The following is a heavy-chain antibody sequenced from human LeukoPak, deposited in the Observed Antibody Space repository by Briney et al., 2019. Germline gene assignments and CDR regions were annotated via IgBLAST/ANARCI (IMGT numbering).Heavy chain of an antibody. V-gene: IGHV3-66*02. D-gene: IGHD3-22*01. Sequence: GGSLRLSCAASGFTVSSNYISWVRQAPGKGLEWVSVIYSDGSTYYADSVKGRFTISRDNSKSTLYLQMNSLRGEDTAVYYCTTDPPYYYDSSGEYFQHWGQGTLVTVSS. CDR2: IYSDGST. CDR1: GFTVSSNY. J-gene: IGHJ1*01. CDR3: TTDPPYYYDSSGEYFQH.